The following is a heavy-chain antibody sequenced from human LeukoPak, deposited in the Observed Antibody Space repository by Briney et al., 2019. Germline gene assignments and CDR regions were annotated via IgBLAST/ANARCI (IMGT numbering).Heavy chain of an antibody. V-gene: IGHV1-69*01. Sequence: SVKVSCKASGGTFSSYAISWVRQAPGQGLEWMGGIIPIFGTANYAQKFQGRVTITADESTSTAYMELSSLRSEDTAVCYCARVGVSYDILTGYFDYWGQGTLVTVSS. J-gene: IGHJ4*02. CDR3: ARVGVSYDILTGYFDY. D-gene: IGHD3-9*01. CDR2: IIPIFGTA. CDR1: GGTFSSYA.